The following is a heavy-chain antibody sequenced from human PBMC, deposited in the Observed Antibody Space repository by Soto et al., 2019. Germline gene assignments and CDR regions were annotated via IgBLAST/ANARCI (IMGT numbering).Heavy chain of an antibody. CDR2: LSTSGST. CDR3: ARDRTVRGDWFDP. D-gene: IGHD3-10*01. CDR1: GSSISSYY. J-gene: IGHJ5*02. V-gene: IGHV4-4*07. Sequence: QVQLQESGPGLVKPSETLSLTCTVSGSSISSYYWTWIRQPAGKGLEWIGRLSTSGSTNYNPSLKSRVTMSVDTSKNQFSLNLSSLTAADTAVYYCARDRTVRGDWFDPWGQGTLVTVSS.